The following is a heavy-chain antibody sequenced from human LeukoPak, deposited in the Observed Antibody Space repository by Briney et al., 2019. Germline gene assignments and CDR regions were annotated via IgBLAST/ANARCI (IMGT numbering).Heavy chain of an antibody. CDR3: ARGMHYGSGRVFDY. CDR2: IYYSGST. J-gene: IGHJ4*02. D-gene: IGHD3-10*01. Sequence: PSETLSLTCTVSGGSISSYYWSWIRQPPGKGLEWIGYIYYSGSTNYNPSLKSRVTISVDTSKNQFSLKLSSVTAADTAVYYCARGMHYGSGRVFDYWGQGTLVTVSS. V-gene: IGHV4-59*01. CDR1: GGSISSYY.